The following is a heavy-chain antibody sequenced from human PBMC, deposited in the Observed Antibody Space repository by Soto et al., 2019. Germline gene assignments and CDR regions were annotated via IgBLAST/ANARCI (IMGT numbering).Heavy chain of an antibody. CDR3: ARPLLLYYFDY. CDR1: GFTFSSYA. V-gene: IGHV3-30-3*01. CDR2: ISYDGSNK. J-gene: IGHJ4*02. Sequence: QVQLVESGGGVVQPGRSLRLSCAASGFTFSSYAMHWVRQAPGKGLEWVAVISYDGSNKYYADSVKGRFTISRDNSKNTLYLQMNSLRAEDTAVYYCARPLLLYYFDYWGQGTLVTVSS.